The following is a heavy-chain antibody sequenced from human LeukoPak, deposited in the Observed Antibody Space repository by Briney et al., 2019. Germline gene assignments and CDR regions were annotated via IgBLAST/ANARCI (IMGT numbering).Heavy chain of an antibody. CDR1: GFSLSTSGMR. J-gene: IGHJ4*02. V-gene: IGHV2-70*04. CDR2: IDWDDDK. D-gene: IGHD2-15*01. Sequence: SGPALVKPTQTLTLTCTFSGFSLSTSGMRVSWIRQPPGKALEWLARIDWDDDKFYNTSLKTRLTISKDTSKNQVVLTMTNMDPVDTATCYCARTTLEGLDYWGQGTLVTVSS. CDR3: ARTTLEGLDY.